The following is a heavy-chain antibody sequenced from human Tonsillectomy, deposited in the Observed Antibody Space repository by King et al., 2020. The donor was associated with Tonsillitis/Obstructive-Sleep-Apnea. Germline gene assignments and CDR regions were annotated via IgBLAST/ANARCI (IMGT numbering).Heavy chain of an antibody. CDR1: GFTFSSYA. D-gene: IGHD3-9*01. V-gene: IGHV3-30*01. CDR3: ARGDYYDILTGYSPYYYYYMDV. J-gene: IGHJ6*03. CDR2: ISYDGSNK. Sequence: GQLVQSGGGVVQPGRSLRLSCAASGFTFSSYAMHWVRQAPGKGLEWVAVISYDGSNKYYADSVKGRFTISIDNSKNTLYLQMNSLRAEDTAVYYCARGDYYDILTGYSPYYYYYMDVWGKGTTVTVSS.